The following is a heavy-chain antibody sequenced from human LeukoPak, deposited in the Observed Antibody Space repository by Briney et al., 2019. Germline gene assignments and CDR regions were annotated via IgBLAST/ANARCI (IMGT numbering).Heavy chain of an antibody. CDR2: IYYSGST. CDR1: GGSISSSSYY. J-gene: IGHJ4*02. CDR3: ARRHSSGWYDY. Sequence: SETLSLTCTVSGGSISSSSYYWGWIRQPPGKGLEWIGSIYYSGSTYYSPSLKSRVTISVDTSKNQFSLKLSSVTAADTAVYYCARRHSSGWYDYWGQGTLVTVSS. V-gene: IGHV4-39*01. D-gene: IGHD6-19*01.